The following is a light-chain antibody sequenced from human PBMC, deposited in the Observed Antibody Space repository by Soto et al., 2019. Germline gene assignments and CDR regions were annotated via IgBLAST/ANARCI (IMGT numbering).Light chain of an antibody. CDR2: VAS. V-gene: IGKV1-39*01. J-gene: IGKJ4*01. CDR3: QQSYYTPLLT. CDR1: QSISTY. Sequence: DIHITHSPSSLSSSVLYRVTITCLASQSISTYLNWYQQKPGEAPKLLIFVASNLRSGVPSRFSGSGSGTDFTLTISSLQPEDFATYYCQQSYYTPLLTFGGGTKVDIK.